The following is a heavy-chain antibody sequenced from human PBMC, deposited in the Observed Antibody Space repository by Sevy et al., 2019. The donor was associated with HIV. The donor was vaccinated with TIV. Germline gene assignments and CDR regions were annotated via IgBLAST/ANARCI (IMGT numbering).Heavy chain of an antibody. CDR2: IYYSGSI. D-gene: IGHD6-19*01. Sequence: SETLSLTCTVSGGSISSSSYYWGWIRQPPGKGLEWIGSIYYSGSIYYNPSLKSRVTISVDTSKNQFSLKLSSVTAADTALYYCARHPRGAVAGTEYIQHWGQGTLVTVSS. J-gene: IGHJ1*01. CDR3: ARHPRGAVAGTEYIQH. CDR1: GGSISSSSYY. V-gene: IGHV4-39*01.